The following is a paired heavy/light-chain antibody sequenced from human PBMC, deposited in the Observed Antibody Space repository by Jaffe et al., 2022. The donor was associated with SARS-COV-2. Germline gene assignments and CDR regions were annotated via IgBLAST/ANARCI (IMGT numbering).Heavy chain of an antibody. Sequence: EVQLVESGGGLVKPGESLRLSCAASGFTFINAWMSWVRQAPGKGLELVGRIKSKYEGGTIDYAAPVKGRFTISRDDSKNTLYLQMNSLNTEDTATYYCTTGGGTSDFWGQGTLVTVSS. V-gene: IGHV3-15*05. CDR1: GFTFINAW. CDR3: TTGGGTSDF. J-gene: IGHJ4*02. CDR2: IKSKYEGGTI. D-gene: IGHD1-7*01.
Light chain of an antibody. CDR1: QSVSSYV. CDR2: GAS. J-gene: IGKJ1*01. Sequence: EIVLTQSPGTLSLSPGERATLSCRTSQSVSSYVLAWFQQKPGQAPRLLIYGASNRAAGIPDRFSGSGSGTDFTLTISRLEPEDFAVYYCQQYGNSPPWTFGQGTKVEIK. V-gene: IGKV3-20*01. CDR3: QQYGNSPPWT.